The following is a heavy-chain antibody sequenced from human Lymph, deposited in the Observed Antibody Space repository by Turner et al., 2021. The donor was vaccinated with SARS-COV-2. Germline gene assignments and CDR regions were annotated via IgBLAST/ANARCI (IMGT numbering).Heavy chain of an antibody. J-gene: IGHJ6*02. V-gene: IGHV3-30*04. CDR1: GFTFSSYV. CDR3: ARGHGGNYYYGMDV. Sequence: QVQLVESGGGVVQPGRSLRLSCTATGFTFSSYVMPWVRQAPGKGLEWVALISYDGSNEYYSDSVKGRFTISRDNSKNTVYLHMNSLRTEDTAMYYCARGHGGNYYYGMDVWGQGTTVTVSS. D-gene: IGHD2-15*01. CDR2: ISYDGSNE.